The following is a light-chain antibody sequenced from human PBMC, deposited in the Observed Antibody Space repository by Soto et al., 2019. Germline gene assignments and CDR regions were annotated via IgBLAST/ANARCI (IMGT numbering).Light chain of an antibody. CDR2: DAS. V-gene: IGKV3-11*01. CDR3: QQRSNWPPELT. Sequence: EIVLTQSPATLSLSPGERATLSCRASQSVSSNLAWYQQKPGQAPRLLIYDASNRATGIAARFSGSGSGTDFTLTISSLEPEDFEFDYCQQRSNWPPELTFGGGTKVEIK. J-gene: IGKJ4*01. CDR1: QSVSSN.